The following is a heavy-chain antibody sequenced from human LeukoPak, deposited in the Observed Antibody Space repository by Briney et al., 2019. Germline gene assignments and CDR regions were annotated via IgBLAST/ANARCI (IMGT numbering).Heavy chain of an antibody. J-gene: IGHJ3*02. D-gene: IGHD2-15*01. V-gene: IGHV4-30-4*08. CDR1: GDSISNGDYY. CDR3: ARLSRSSGGYPYVFDI. Sequence: SETLSLTCTVSGDSISNGDYYWSWIRQHPEKGLECIGHIYYSGATYYNPSPKSRLTISVDTPKSQFSLRLSSMTAADTAMYYCARLSRSSGGYPYVFDIWGQGIMVTVSS. CDR2: IYYSGAT.